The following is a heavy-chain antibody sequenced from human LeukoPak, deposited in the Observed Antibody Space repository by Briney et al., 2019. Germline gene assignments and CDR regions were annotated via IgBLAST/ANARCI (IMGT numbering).Heavy chain of an antibody. J-gene: IGHJ4*02. CDR1: GFTFSSFA. D-gene: IGHD4-17*01. V-gene: IGHV3-7*01. CDR2: IKQDGSQK. CDR3: AREQYGDHFDN. Sequence: GGSLRLSCAASGFTFSSFAMSWVRQAPGKGLEGVANIKQDGSQKYYVGSVKGRFTISRDNAKNSLYLQMNSLRVDDTAMYYCAREQYGDHFDNWGQGTLVTVSS.